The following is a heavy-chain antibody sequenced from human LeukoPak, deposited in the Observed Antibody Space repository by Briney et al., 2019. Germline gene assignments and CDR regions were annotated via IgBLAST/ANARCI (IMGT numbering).Heavy chain of an antibody. V-gene: IGHV1-69*13. D-gene: IGHD2-15*01. CDR3: WVAATFSSIFDY. CDR2: IIPIFGTA. Sequence: GASVKVSCKASGGTFSSYAISWVRQAPGQGLEWMGGIIPIFGTANYAQKFQGRVTITADESTSTAYMELSSLRSEDTAVYYCWVAATFSSIFDYWGQGTLVTVSS. CDR1: GGTFSSYA. J-gene: IGHJ4*02.